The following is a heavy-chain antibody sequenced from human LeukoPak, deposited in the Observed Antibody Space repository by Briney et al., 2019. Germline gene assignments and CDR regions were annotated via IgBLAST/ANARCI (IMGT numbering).Heavy chain of an antibody. CDR1: GFTFTSYA. J-gene: IGHJ2*01. V-gene: IGHV3-23*01. CDR2: INKSGGIT. CDR3: SKDKDNGVFSADGYFDL. Sequence: GGSLRLSCAASGFTFTSYAMSWVRQAPGKGLEWVSTINKSGGITYYADSVKGRFTISRDNGKKSLYLQMNSVRPEDTALYYCSKDKDNGVFSADGYFDLWGRGTLVTVSS. D-gene: IGHD2-15*01.